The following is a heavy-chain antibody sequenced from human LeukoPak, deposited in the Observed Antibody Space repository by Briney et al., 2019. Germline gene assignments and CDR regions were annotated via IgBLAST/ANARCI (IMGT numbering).Heavy chain of an antibody. CDR1: GGSFSGYY. CDR2: INHSGST. Sequence: SETLSLTCAVYGGSFSGYYWSWIRQPPEKGLEWIGEINHSGSTNYNPSLKSRVTISVDTSKNQFSLKLSSVTAADTGVYYCARARGEVAVDYWGQGTLVTVSS. J-gene: IGHJ4*02. CDR3: ARARGEVAVDY. D-gene: IGHD6-19*01. V-gene: IGHV4-34*01.